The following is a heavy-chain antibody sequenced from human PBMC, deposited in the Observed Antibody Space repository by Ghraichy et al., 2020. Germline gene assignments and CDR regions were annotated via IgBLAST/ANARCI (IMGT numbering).Heavy chain of an antibody. J-gene: IGHJ4*02. CDR1: GFTFSSYA. CDR2: ISGGGDDI. D-gene: IGHD3-9*01. CDR3: AKTVQYIFPPHFDN. V-gene: IGHV3-23*01. Sequence: GGSLRLSCAASGFTFSSYAMTWVRQAPGKGLEWVSTISGGGDDIFYADSVKGRVTISRDNSKNTLYLQMNSLRAEDTAVYYCAKTVQYIFPPHFDNWGQGALVTVSS.